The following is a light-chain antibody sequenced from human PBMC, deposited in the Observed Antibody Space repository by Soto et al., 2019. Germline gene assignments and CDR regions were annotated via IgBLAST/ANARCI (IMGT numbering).Light chain of an antibody. CDR3: QQYKSYPLT. Sequence: DIQMTQSPSTLSASVGDRVTITCRASQSIDRWLAWYQQRPGRAPKLLIYDVANLETGVPSRFSGSGSETEFTLTISSLQPDAFAIYYCQQYKSYPLTFGGGTKVEIK. CDR1: QSIDRW. V-gene: IGKV1-5*01. CDR2: DVA. J-gene: IGKJ4*01.